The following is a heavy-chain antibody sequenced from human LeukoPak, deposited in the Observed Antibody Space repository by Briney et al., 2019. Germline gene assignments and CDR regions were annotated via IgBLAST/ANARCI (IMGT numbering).Heavy chain of an antibody. CDR1: GFSFSTYE. CDR2: ISSDGSDI. Sequence: PGGSPRLSCAASGFSFSTYEMNWVRQAPGKGLEWVSYISSDGSDIYYADSVRGRFTISRDNSKNSLYLDMNTLSAEDTAVYYCASGFGLGDCYWGQGTLVTVSS. D-gene: IGHD3-10*01. CDR3: ASGFGLGDCY. J-gene: IGHJ4*02. V-gene: IGHV3-48*03.